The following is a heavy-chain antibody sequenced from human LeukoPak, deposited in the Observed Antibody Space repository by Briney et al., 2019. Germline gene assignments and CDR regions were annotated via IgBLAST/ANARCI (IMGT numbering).Heavy chain of an antibody. CDR3: ATCPAPSSCFGLQSGY. Sequence: PGGSLRLSCAASGFTLSSYALSWVRLAPGKGLAWVSLISGSGGITYYADSVKGRFTISRDNSRNTLYLQMNSLRAEDTAVYYCATCPAPSSCFGLQSGYWGQGTLVTVSS. V-gene: IGHV3-23*01. D-gene: IGHD2-2*01. CDR1: GFTLSSYA. CDR2: ISGSGGIT. J-gene: IGHJ4*02.